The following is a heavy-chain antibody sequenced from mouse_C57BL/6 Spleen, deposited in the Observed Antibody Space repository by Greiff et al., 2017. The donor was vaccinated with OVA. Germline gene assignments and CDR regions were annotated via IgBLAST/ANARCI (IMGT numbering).Heavy chain of an antibody. CDR2: IYPRSGNT. CDR1: GYTFTSYG. CDR3: ARSPYYSNYEGVFFDY. D-gene: IGHD2-5*01. Sequence: QVQLKESGAELARPGASVKLSCKASGYTFTSYGISWVKQRTGQGLEWIGEIYPRSGNTYYNEKFKGKATLTADKSSSTAYMELRSLTSEDSAVYFCARSPYYSNYEGVFFDYWGQGTTLTVSS. J-gene: IGHJ2*01. V-gene: IGHV1-81*01.